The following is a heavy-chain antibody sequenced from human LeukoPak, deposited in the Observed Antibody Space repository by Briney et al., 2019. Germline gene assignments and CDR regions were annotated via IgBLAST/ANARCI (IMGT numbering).Heavy chain of an antibody. CDR3: ARYARYYDSSGYYYGGTRSCYFDY. CDR1: GGSISSSSFY. CDR2: ISYSGTT. D-gene: IGHD3-22*01. Sequence: SETLSLTCTVSGGSISSSSFYWGWIRQPPGKGLEWIGTISYSGTTSYNPSLKSRVYISVDTSKNQFSLRLSSVTATDTALYYCARYARYYDSSGYYYGGTRSCYFDYWGPGTLVTVSS. J-gene: IGHJ4*02. V-gene: IGHV4-39*01.